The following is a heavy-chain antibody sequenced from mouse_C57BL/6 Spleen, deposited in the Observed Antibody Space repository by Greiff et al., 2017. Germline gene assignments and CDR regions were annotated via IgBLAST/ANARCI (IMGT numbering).Heavy chain of an antibody. CDR3: ARPPVSSGYVFAY. D-gene: IGHD3-2*02. V-gene: IGHV5-9*01. CDR1: GFTFSSYT. J-gene: IGHJ3*01. CDR2: ISGGGGNT. Sequence: EVKLMESGGGLVKPGGSLKLSCAASGFTFSSYTMSWVRQTPEKRLEWVATISGGGGNTYYPDSVKGRFTIARDNAKNTLYLQMSSLRSEDTALYYCARPPVSSGYVFAYWGQGTLVTVSA.